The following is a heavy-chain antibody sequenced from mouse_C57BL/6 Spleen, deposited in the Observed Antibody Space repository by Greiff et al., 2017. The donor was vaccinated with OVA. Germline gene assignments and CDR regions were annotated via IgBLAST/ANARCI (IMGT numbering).Heavy chain of an antibody. CDR1: GFTITDYY. CDR3: TTGEGYYGFAY. V-gene: IGHV14-1*01. Sequence: VQLQQSGAELVRPGASVKLSCTASGFTITDYYMHWVKQRPEQGLEWIGRIDPEDGDTEYAPKFQGKATMTADTSSNTAYLQLSSLTSEDTAVYYCTTGEGYYGFAYWGQGTLVTVSA. J-gene: IGHJ3*01. D-gene: IGHD2-3*01. CDR2: IDPEDGDT.